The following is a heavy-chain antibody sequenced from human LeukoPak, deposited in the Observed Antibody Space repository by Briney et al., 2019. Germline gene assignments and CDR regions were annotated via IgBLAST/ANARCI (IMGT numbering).Heavy chain of an antibody. J-gene: IGHJ4*02. V-gene: IGHV1-2*02. CDR3: ARGIDTFDY. Sequence: ASVKVSCKASGYTSTDYYLHWVRQAPGQGLEWLGWINPNSGGTNYAQKFQGRVTMTRDTSISTAYMELSRLRSDDTAVYYCARGIDTFDYWGQGTLVTVSS. D-gene: IGHD2-15*01. CDR1: GYTSTDYY. CDR2: INPNSGGT.